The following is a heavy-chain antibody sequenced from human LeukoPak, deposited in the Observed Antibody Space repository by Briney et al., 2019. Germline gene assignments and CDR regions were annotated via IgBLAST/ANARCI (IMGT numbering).Heavy chain of an antibody. D-gene: IGHD6-6*01. CDR2: IYYSGST. J-gene: IGHJ3*02. CDR1: GGSISNYY. CDR3: ARVGLRSIAAHHGAFDI. V-gene: IGHV4-39*07. Sequence: SETLSLTCTVSGGSISNYYWGWIRQAPGKGLEWIGSIYYSGSTYYNPSLKSRVTISVDTSKNQFSLKLSSVTAADTAVYYCARVGLRSIAAHHGAFDIWGQGTMVTVSS.